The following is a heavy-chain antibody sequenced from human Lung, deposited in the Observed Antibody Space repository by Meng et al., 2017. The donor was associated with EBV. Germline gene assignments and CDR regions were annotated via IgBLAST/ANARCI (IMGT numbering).Heavy chain of an antibody. CDR2: IYYSGTI. CDR3: ARGPTTYFDY. Sequence: QLPDSCPGLVQPLHTLLFTCSVCGGSINSGVYYWSWIRQPPMNGLEWIGYIYYSGTIYYDPSLKSRITISVDTSKNQFSLKLSSVTAADTAVYYCARGPTTYFDYWGQGTLVTVSS. V-gene: IGHV4-30-4*01. D-gene: IGHD4-17*01. CDR1: GGSINSGVYY. J-gene: IGHJ4*02.